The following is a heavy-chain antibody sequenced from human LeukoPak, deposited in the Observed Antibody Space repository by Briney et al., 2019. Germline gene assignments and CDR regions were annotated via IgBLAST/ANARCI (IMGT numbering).Heavy chain of an antibody. CDR2: IYYTGST. V-gene: IGHV4-59*01. CDR3: AREKRYSHGFGIFDY. CDR1: GGSISSYY. D-gene: IGHD5-18*01. Sequence: PSETLSLTCTLAGGSISSYYWSCIRQPPGKALEWIGYIYYTGSTSYNPSLTSRVTISVDTSKNQFSLKLSSVTAADTAIYYCAREKRYSHGFGIFDYWGQGSLVTVSS. J-gene: IGHJ4*02.